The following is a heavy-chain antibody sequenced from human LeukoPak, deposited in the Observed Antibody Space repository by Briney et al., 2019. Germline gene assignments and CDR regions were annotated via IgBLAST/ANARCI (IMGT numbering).Heavy chain of an antibody. CDR2: ISGSGGST. CDR3: AKDRNMPVFDY. V-gene: IGHV3-23*01. J-gene: IGHJ4*02. Sequence: GGSLRLSCAASGFTFSSYDMRWVRQAPGKGLEWVSAISGSGGSTYYADSVKGRFTISRDNSKDTLYLQMNSLRAEDTAVYYCAKDRNMPVFDYWGQGTLVTVSS. D-gene: IGHD2-2*01. CDR1: GFTFSSYD.